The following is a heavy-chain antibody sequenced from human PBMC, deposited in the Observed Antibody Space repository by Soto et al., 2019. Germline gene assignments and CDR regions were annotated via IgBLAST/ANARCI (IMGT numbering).Heavy chain of an antibody. D-gene: IGHD6-6*01. Sequence: PSETLSITCTVSGGSISSYYWSWIRQPPGKGLEWIGYIYYSGSTNYNPSLKSRVTISVDTSKNQFSLKLSSVTAADTAVYYCARYGSSSYYYYGMDVWGQGTTVTVSS. V-gene: IGHV4-59*01. CDR3: ARYGSSSYYYYGMDV. CDR2: IYYSGST. J-gene: IGHJ6*02. CDR1: GGSISSYY.